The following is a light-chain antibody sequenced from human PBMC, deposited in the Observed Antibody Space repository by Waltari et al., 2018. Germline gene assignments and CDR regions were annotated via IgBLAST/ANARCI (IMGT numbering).Light chain of an antibody. CDR1: SRPSSSI. CDR3: ETWDSNTWV. Sequence: PVLTQSSSASASLGSLVKLTGPLSSRPSSSIIEWHQQQPRKAHRYWMKLEGSGSYNKVSVVPDRFSGSSSGADRYLTIANLQSEGEADYHCETWDSNTWVFGGGTKLTVL. J-gene: IGLJ3*02. CDR2: LEGSGSY. V-gene: IGLV4-60*03.